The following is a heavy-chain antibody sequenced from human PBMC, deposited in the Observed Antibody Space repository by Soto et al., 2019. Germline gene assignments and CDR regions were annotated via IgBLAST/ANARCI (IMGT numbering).Heavy chain of an antibody. CDR2: ISYDGSNK. D-gene: IGHD5-12*01. Sequence: GGSLRLSCAASGFTFSSYGMHWVRQAPGKGLEWVAVISYDGSNKYYADSVKGRFTISRDNSKNTLYLQMNSLRAEDTAVYYCAKDREMATNPMWGQGTLVTVSS. CDR1: GFTFSSYG. V-gene: IGHV3-30*18. J-gene: IGHJ4*02. CDR3: AKDREMATNPM.